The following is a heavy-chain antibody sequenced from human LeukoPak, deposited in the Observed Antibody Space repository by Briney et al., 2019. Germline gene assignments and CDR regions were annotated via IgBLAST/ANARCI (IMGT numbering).Heavy chain of an antibody. D-gene: IGHD4-17*01. V-gene: IGHV4-39*01. CDR2: IYYSGST. Sequence: SETLSLTCTVSGGSISSSSYYWGWIRQPPGKGLEWIGSIYYSGSTYYNPSLKSRVTISVDTSKNQFSLKLSSVTAADTAVYYRARGPPRMTTVTTSSLDYWGQGTLVTVSS. CDR3: ARGPPRMTTVTTSSLDY. CDR1: GGSISSSSYY. J-gene: IGHJ4*02.